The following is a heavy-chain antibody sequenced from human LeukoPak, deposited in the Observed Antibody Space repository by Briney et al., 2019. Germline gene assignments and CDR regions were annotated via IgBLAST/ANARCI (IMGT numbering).Heavy chain of an antibody. CDR2: IYHSGST. Sequence: PSETLSLTCAVSGYSISSGYYWGWIRQPPGKGLEWIGSIYHSGSTYYNPSLKSRVTISVDTSKNQFSLKLSSVTAADTAVYYCARDVGGDYYFDYWGRGTLVTVSS. V-gene: IGHV4-38-2*02. CDR3: ARDVGGDYYFDY. CDR1: GYSISSGYY. J-gene: IGHJ4*02. D-gene: IGHD4-17*01.